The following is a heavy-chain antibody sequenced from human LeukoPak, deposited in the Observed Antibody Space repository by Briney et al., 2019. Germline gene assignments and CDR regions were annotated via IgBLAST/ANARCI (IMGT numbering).Heavy chain of an antibody. CDR3: AGDTVSDAFDI. D-gene: IGHD4-17*01. CDR1: GFTFSGSA. CDR2: IRGKANSYAT. Sequence: PGGSLRLSCAASGFTFSGSAMHWVRQASGKGLEWVGRIRGKANSYATAYAASVKGRFTISRDDSKNTAYLQMNSLKTEDTAVYYCAGDTVSDAFDIWGQGTMVTVSS. J-gene: IGHJ3*02. V-gene: IGHV3-73*01.